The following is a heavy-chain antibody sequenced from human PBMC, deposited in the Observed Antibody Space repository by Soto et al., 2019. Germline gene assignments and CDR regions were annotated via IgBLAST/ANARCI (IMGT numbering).Heavy chain of an antibody. D-gene: IGHD3-10*01. Sequence: EVQLVESGGGLVQPGGSLRLSCAASGFTLSTYDMHWHDMHWVRQATGKGLEWVAALSYAGDTYYPGSVKGRFTVSRESAKNSLCLQLDSMTDGDTAVYYCAQGPHSASGYYYMDVWGKGTTVTVSS. J-gene: IGHJ6*03. CDR1: GFTLSTYDMHWHD. V-gene: IGHV3-13*01. CDR3: AQGPHSASGYYYMDV. CDR2: LSYAGDT.